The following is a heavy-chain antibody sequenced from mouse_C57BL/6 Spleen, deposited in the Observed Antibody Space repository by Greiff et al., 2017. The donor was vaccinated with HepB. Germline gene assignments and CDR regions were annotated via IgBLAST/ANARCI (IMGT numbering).Heavy chain of an antibody. Sequence: VQLQQPGAELVMPGASVKLSCKASGYTFTSYWMHWVKQRPGQGLEWIGEIDPSDSYTNYNQKFKGKSTLTVDKSSSTAYMQLSSLTSEDSAVYYCARFGSSFNYFDYWGQGTTLTVSS. V-gene: IGHV1-69*01. D-gene: IGHD1-1*01. CDR2: IDPSDSYT. J-gene: IGHJ2*01. CDR3: ARFGSSFNYFDY. CDR1: GYTFTSYW.